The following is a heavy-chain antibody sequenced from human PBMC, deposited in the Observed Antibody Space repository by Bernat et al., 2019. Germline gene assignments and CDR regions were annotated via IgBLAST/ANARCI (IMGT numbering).Heavy chain of an antibody. J-gene: IGHJ4*02. CDR3: ASGGYDYVGGSYRQAFDY. Sequence: QLQLQESGSGLVKPSQTLSLTCAVSGGSISSGGYSWSWIRQPPGKGLEWIGYIYHSGSTYYNPSLKSRVTISGDRSKNQFSLKLSSVTAADTAVYYCASGGYDYVGGSYRQAFDYWGQGTRVTGSS. D-gene: IGHD3-16*02. CDR1: GGSISSGGYS. V-gene: IGHV4-30-2*01. CDR2: IYHSGST.